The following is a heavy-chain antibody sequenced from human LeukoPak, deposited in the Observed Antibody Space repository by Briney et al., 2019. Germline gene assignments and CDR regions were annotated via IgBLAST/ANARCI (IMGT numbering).Heavy chain of an antibody. CDR2: IYYSGST. CDR1: GGSISSSSYY. V-gene: IGHV4-39*07. J-gene: IGHJ4*02. Sequence: PETLSLTCTVSGGSISSSSYYWGWIRQPPGKGLEWIGSIYYSGSTYYNPSLKSRVTISVDTSKNQFSLKLSSVTAADTAVYYCARSDFDWLLSALYYFDYWGQGTLVTVSS. D-gene: IGHD3-9*01. CDR3: ARSDFDWLLSALYYFDY.